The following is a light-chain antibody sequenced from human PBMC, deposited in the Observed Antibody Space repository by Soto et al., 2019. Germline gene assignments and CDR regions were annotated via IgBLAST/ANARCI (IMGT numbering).Light chain of an antibody. J-gene: IGKJ1*01. V-gene: IGKV1-5*01. CDR2: DAS. CDR3: QQLET. CDR1: QSISGT. Sequence: IQLTQSPSSLSASVGDRVTITCRASQSISGTLAWYQQKPGKAPKLLIYDASSLERGVPSRFSGSGSGTDFTLTISRLEPDDFATYYCQQLETFGQGTKVDIK.